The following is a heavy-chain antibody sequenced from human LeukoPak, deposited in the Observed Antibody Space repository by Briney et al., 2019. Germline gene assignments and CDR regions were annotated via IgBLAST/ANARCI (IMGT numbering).Heavy chain of an antibody. Sequence: SETLSLTCAVYGGSFSGSYCRWIRQPPGKGLEWIGEINHSGSTNYNPSLKSRVTISVDTSKNQFSLNLSSVNDADTAVYYCARGSTLGIHYGDYGYWGQGTLVTVSS. CDR2: INHSGST. CDR3: ARGSTLGIHYGDYGY. V-gene: IGHV4-34*01. CDR1: GGSFSGSY. D-gene: IGHD4-17*01. J-gene: IGHJ4*02.